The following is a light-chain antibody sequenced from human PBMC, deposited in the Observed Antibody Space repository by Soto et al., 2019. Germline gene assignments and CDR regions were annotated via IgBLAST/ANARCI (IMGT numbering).Light chain of an antibody. V-gene: IGKV3-20*01. CDR2: GAS. CDR1: QTVRNNY. Sequence: EVVLTQSPDTLSLSPGERANLSCRASQTVRNNYLAWYQQKPGQAPRLLIYGASSRATGIPEMFRFSGSGTDFHLTISRLEPEYFAVDYCQQYGRRTLGQGTKVDIK. CDR3: QQYGRRT. J-gene: IGKJ1*01.